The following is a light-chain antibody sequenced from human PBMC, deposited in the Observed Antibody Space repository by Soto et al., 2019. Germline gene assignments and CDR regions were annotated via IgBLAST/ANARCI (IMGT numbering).Light chain of an antibody. J-gene: IGKJ4*01. Sequence: EFVLTQSPGTLSLSPGERATLSCRASQSVSSSFLAWYQQKPGQAPRILIYGPSTRANGIPDRFSGSGSGTDFSLTISRLEPEDFAVYYYQQYGSSPPLTFGGGTKVEIK. CDR2: GPS. CDR1: QSVSSSF. V-gene: IGKV3-20*01. CDR3: QQYGSSPPLT.